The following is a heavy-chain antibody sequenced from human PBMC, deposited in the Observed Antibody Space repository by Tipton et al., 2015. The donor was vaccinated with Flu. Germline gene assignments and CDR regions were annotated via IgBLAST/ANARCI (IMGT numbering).Heavy chain of an antibody. CDR2: IWYDGSNK. Sequence: SLRLSCAASGSTFSSYGMHWVRQAPGKGLEWVAVIWYDGSNKYYADSVKGRFTISRDNSKNTLYLQMNSLRAEDTAVYYCAKDRGFSSSWYGANYYFDYWGQGTLVTVSS. D-gene: IGHD6-13*01. V-gene: IGHV3-33*06. CDR3: AKDRGFSSSWYGANYYFDY. CDR1: GSTFSSYG. J-gene: IGHJ4*02.